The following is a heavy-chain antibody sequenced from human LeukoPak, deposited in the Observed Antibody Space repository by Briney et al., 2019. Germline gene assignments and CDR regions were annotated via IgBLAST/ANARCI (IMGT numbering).Heavy chain of an antibody. CDR2: ISSSGSTI. CDR1: GFTVSSNY. J-gene: IGHJ6*03. V-gene: IGHV3-11*04. D-gene: IGHD1-1*01. Sequence: GGSLRLSCAASGFTVSSNYMSWVRQAPGKGLEWVSYISSSGSTIYYADSVKGRVTISRDNAQNSLYLQMNSLRVEDTAIYYCARDPYNGAYSEGYYYYYMDVWGKGTTVTVSS. CDR3: ARDPYNGAYSEGYYYYYMDV.